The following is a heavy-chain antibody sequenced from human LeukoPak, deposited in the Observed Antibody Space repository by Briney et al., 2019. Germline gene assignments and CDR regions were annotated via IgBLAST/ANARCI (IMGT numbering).Heavy chain of an antibody. V-gene: IGHV3-74*01. D-gene: IGHD6-19*01. Sequence: GGSLRLSCAASGFTFSSNCMHWVRQAPGKGQGWVSRMNSDGSGTSYADSVKGRFNIARANAKNTLNLQMNSMRAEDTAVYYCAREMVAVAGIIYYCYYGMDVGGQGHRVTV. J-gene: IGHJ6*02. CDR2: MNSDGSGT. CDR1: GFTFSSNC. CDR3: AREMVAVAGIIYYCYYGMDV.